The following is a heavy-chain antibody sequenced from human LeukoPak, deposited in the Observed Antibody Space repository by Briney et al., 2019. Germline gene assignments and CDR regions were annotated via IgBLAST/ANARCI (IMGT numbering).Heavy chain of an antibody. D-gene: IGHD6-19*01. J-gene: IGHJ4*02. V-gene: IGHV3-73*01. CDR3: AKEDSSGWH. Sequence: GGSLRLSCAASGFTFSGSAMHWVRQASGKGLEWVGRIRSKANSYATAYAASVKGRFTISRDDSKNTLHLQMSSLRVEDTALYYCAKEDSSGWHWGQGTQVTVSS. CDR1: GFTFSGSA. CDR2: IRSKANSYAT.